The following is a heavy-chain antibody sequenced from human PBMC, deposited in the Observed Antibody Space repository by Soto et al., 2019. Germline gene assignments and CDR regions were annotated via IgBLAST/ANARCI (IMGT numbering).Heavy chain of an antibody. CDR1: GGSSISYY. CDR3: ARGYDERGGLDAFDL. D-gene: IGHD2-15*01. V-gene: IGHV4-59*01. J-gene: IGHJ3*01. CDR2: IYYSGST. Sequence: PFVTKSHTCTVAGGSSISYYGSRIRKKQGKGLEWIGYIYYSGSTNYNPSLKSRVTISVDTSKNQFSLKLSSVTAADTAVYYCARGYDERGGLDAFDLWGPGTMVSVSS.